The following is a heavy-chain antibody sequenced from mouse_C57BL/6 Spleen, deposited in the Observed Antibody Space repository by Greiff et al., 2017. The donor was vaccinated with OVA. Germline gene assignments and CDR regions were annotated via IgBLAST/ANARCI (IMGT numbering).Heavy chain of an antibody. CDR2: IDPTSGGT. V-gene: IGHV1-72*01. J-gene: IGHJ2*01. Sequence: VQLQQPGAELVKPGASVKLSCKASGYTFTSYWMHWVKQRPGRGLEWIGRIDPTSGGTKYNEKIKSKATLTVDKPASTAYMQLSSLTSEDSAVYYCARGNWDRAFDYWGQGTTLTVSS. CDR1: GYTFTSYW. CDR3: ARGNWDRAFDY. D-gene: IGHD4-1*01.